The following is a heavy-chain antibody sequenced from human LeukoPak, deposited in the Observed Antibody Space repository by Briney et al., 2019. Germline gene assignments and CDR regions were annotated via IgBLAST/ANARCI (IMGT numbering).Heavy chain of an antibody. J-gene: IGHJ4*02. CDR3: ARDWSRGIAAAGTGPLDY. D-gene: IGHD6-13*01. CDR2: ISYDGSNK. CDR1: GFTFSSYA. V-gene: IGHV3-30-3*01. Sequence: GRSLRLSCAASGFTFSSYAMHWVRQAPGKGLEWAAVISYDGSNKYYADSVKGRFTISRDNSKNTLYLQMNSQRAEDTAVYYCARDWSRGIAAAGTGPLDYWGQGTLVTVSS.